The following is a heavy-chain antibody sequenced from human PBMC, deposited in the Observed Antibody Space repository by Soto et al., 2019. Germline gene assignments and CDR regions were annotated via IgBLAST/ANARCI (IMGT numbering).Heavy chain of an antibody. CDR1: GGSFSGYY. V-gene: IGHV4-34*01. CDR2: INHSGRT. J-gene: IGHJ6*03. CDR3: ARRSETPQLWLPREFYYYYYMDV. Sequence: SETLSLTCAVYGGSFSGYYWSWIRQPPGKGLEWIGEINHSGRTNYNPSLKSRVTISVDTSKNQFSLKLSSVTAADTAGYYCARRSETPQLWLPREFYYYYYMDVWGKGTTVTVSS. D-gene: IGHD5-18*01.